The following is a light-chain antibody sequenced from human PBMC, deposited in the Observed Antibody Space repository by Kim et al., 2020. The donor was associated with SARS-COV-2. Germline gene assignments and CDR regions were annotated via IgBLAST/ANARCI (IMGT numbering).Light chain of an antibody. J-gene: IGKJ1*01. V-gene: IGKV3D-20*01. Sequence: EIVLTQSPVTLSLSPGERATLSCGASQSVSNSYLARYQQKPGLAPRLLVYDASTRATGIPDRFSGSGSGTDFTLTISRLEPEDFAVYYCQQYGSSPKTFGQGTKVDIK. CDR3: QQYGSSPKT. CDR2: DAS. CDR1: QSVSNSY.